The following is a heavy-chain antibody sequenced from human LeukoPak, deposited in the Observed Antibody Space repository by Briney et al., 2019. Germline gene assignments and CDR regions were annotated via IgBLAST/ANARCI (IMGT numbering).Heavy chain of an antibody. J-gene: IGHJ3*02. CDR1: GGTFRSYA. CDR3: EAAFDI. Sequence: SVTASCKASGGTFRSYAISWVRQAPGQGREWMGRIIPILSIANYAQKFQGRVTITADKSTSTAYMELSSLRSEDTAVYYCEAAFDIWGQGTMVTVSS. CDR2: IIPILSIA. V-gene: IGHV1-69*04.